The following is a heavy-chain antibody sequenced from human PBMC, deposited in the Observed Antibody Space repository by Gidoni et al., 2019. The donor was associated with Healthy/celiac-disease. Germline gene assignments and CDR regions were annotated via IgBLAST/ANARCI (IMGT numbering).Heavy chain of an antibody. CDR2: IYYSGST. CDR1: GASISSGGYY. J-gene: IGHJ4*02. D-gene: IGHD3-22*01. CDR3: ASAAGSYYDSSGFYFDY. Sequence: QVQLQESGPGLVKPSQTLSLTCPVSGASISSGGYYWSWIRQHPGKGLEWIGYIYYSGSTYYNPSLKSRVTISVDTSKNQFSLKLSSVTAADTDVYYCASAAGSYYDSSGFYFDYWGQGTLVTVSS. V-gene: IGHV4-31*03.